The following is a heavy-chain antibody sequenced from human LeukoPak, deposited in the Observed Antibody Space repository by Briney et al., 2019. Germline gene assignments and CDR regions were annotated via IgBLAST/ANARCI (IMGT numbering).Heavy chain of an antibody. CDR1: GYTFTSYA. CDR3: ARGGDIVVVVAAPPRPDYYYYGMDV. V-gene: IGHV1-3*01. CDR2: INAGNGNT. D-gene: IGHD2-15*01. J-gene: IGHJ6*02. Sequence: GASVKVSCKASGYTFTSYAMHWVRQAPGQRLEWMGWINAGNGNTKYSQKFQGRVTITRDTSASTAYMELSSLRSEDTAVYYCARGGDIVVVVAAPPRPDYYYYGMDVWGQGTTVTVSS.